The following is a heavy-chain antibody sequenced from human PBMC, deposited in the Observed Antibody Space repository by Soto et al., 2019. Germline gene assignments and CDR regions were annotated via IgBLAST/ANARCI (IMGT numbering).Heavy chain of an antibody. V-gene: IGHV3-9*01. D-gene: IGHD6-13*01. CDR1: GFTFDDYA. CDR3: AKGQQLVLSDFDY. CDR2: ISWNSGSI. Sequence: GGSLRLSCAASGFTFDDYAMHWVRQAPGKGLEWVSGISWNSGSIGYADSVKGRFTISRDNAKNSLYLQMNSLRAEDTALYYCAKGQQLVLSDFDYWGQGTLVTVSS. J-gene: IGHJ4*02.